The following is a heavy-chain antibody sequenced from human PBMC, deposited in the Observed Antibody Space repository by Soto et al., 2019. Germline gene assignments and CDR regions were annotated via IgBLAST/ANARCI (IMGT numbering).Heavy chain of an antibody. V-gene: IGHV4-31*03. CDR3: ARDHIVVVVAASPYYYGMDV. D-gene: IGHD2-15*01. Sequence: SETLSLTCTVSGGSISSGGYYWSWIRQHPGKGLEWIGYIYYSGSTYYNPSLKSRVTISVDTSKNQFSLKLSSVTAADTAVYYCARDHIVVVVAASPYYYGMDVWGQGTTVTVSS. CDR2: IYYSGST. J-gene: IGHJ6*02. CDR1: GGSISSGGYY.